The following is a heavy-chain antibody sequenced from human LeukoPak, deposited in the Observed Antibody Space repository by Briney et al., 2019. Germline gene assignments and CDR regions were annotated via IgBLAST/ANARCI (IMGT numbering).Heavy chain of an antibody. J-gene: IGHJ4*02. CDR2: ISAYNGNT. D-gene: IGHD1-14*01. Sequence: GASVKVSCTASGYTFTSYGISWVRQAPGQGLEWMGWISAYNGNTNYAQKLQGRVTMTTDTSTSTAYMELSSLRSEDTAVYYCATDTFLINSAGTAWWGQGTLVTVSS. V-gene: IGHV1-18*01. CDR3: ATDTFLINSAGTAW. CDR1: GYTFTSYG.